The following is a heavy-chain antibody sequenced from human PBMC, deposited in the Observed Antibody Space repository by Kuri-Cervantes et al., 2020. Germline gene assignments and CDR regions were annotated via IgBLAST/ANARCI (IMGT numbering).Heavy chain of an antibody. D-gene: IGHD1-26*01. CDR3: ARSRIVGATPHFDY. CDR1: GFTFSSYS. CDR2: ISSSSSYI. J-gene: IGHJ4*02. Sequence: GESLKISCAASGFTFSSYSMNWVRQAPGKGLEWVSSISSSSSYIYYADSVKGRFTISRGNAKNSLYLQMNSLRAEDTAVYYCARSRIVGATPHFDYWGQGTLVTVSS. V-gene: IGHV3-21*01.